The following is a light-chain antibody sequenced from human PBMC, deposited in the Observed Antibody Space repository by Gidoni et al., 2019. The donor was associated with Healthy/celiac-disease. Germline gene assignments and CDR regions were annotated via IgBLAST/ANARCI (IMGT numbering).Light chain of an antibody. Sequence: EIVMTQSPATLSVSPGERANLSCRASQSVSSNLAWYQQKPGQAPRLLIYGASTRATDIPARFSGSGSGTGFTLTISSLQSEDFAVYSCQRYKSWPPTWTFGQGTKVEIK. CDR2: GAS. CDR1: QSVSSN. CDR3: QRYKSWPPTWT. J-gene: IGKJ1*01. V-gene: IGKV3-15*01.